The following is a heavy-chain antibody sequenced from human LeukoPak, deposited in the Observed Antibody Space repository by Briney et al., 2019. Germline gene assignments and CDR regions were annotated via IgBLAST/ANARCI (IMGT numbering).Heavy chain of an antibody. J-gene: IGHJ6*02. CDR2: ISAYNGNT. V-gene: IGHV1-18*01. CDR3: ARNYYYYYGMDV. Sequence: ASVKVSCKASGYTFTSYGISWVRQAPGQGLEWMGWISAYNGNTIYAQEFQGRVTLTTDTSTSTAYMELRSLRPDDTAVYYCARNYYYYYGMDVWGQGTTVTVSS. CDR1: GYTFTSYG.